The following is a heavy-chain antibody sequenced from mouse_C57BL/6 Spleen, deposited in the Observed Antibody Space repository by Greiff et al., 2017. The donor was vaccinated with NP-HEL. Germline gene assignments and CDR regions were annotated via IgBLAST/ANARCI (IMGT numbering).Heavy chain of an antibody. V-gene: IGHV1-52*01. CDR2: IDPSGSET. J-gene: IGHJ3*01. CDR1: GYTFTSYW. Sequence: QVQLQQPGAELVRPGSSVKLSCKASGYTFTSYWMHWVKQRPIQGLEWIGNIDPSGSETHYNQKFKDKATLTVDKSSSTAYMQLSSLTSEGSAVYYCARNPRRSYPLAYWGQGTLVTVSA. CDR3: ARNPRRSYPLAY. D-gene: IGHD6-1*01.